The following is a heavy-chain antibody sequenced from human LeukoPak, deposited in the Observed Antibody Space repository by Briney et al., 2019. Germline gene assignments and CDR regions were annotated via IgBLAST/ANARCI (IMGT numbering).Heavy chain of an antibody. J-gene: IGHJ6*03. CDR2: ISAYNGNT. CDR3: AREYIVVVTAASYYMDV. V-gene: IGHV1-18*01. Sequence: GASVKVSCKASGYTFTSYGISWVRQAPGQGLEWMGWISAYNGNTNYAQKLQGRVTMTTDTSTSTAYMELRSLRSDDTAVYYCAREYIVVVTAASYYMDVWGKGTTVTVSS. D-gene: IGHD2-2*01. CDR1: GYTFTSYG.